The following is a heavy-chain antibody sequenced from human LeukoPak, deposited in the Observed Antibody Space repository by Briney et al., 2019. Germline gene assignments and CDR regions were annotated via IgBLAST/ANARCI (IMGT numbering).Heavy chain of an antibody. D-gene: IGHD1-26*01. CDR2: MNPNSGHT. J-gene: IGHJ4*02. CDR3: ARARSGSYSVGWVY. Sequence: ASVKVSCKASGSTFSSYAISWVRQATGQGLEWMGWMNPNSGHTGYAQKFQGRVTMTRNTSISTAYMELSSLTSEDTAVYYCARARSGSYSVGWVYWGQGTLVTVSS. V-gene: IGHV1-8*02. CDR1: GSTFSSYA.